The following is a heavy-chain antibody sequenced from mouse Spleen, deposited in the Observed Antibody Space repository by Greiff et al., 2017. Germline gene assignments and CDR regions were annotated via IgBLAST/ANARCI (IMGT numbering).Heavy chain of an antibody. D-gene: IGHD2-14*01. J-gene: IGHJ3*01. CDR1: GFSLTRYG. Sequence: VKLMESGPGLVQPSQSLSITCTVSGFSLTRYGVHWVRQSPGKGLEWLGVIWSGGSTDYNAAFISRLSISKDNSKSQVFFKMNSLQADDTAIYYCARNGYYRYDETWFAYWGQGTLVTVSA. V-gene: IGHV2-2*01. CDR2: IWSGGST. CDR3: ARNGYYRYDETWFAY.